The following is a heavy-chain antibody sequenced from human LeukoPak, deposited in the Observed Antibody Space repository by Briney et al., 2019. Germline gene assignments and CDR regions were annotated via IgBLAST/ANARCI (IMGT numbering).Heavy chain of an antibody. CDR3: ARDRRGYIHR. CDR2: ISYDGSNK. Sequence: PGGSLRLSCAASGFTVSSNYMSWVRQAPGKGLEWVAVISYDGSNKYYADSVKGRFTISRDNSKNTLYLQMNSLRAEDTAVYYCARDRRGYIHRWGQGTLVTVSS. CDR1: GFTVSSNY. J-gene: IGHJ4*02. D-gene: IGHD1-1*01. V-gene: IGHV3-30-3*01.